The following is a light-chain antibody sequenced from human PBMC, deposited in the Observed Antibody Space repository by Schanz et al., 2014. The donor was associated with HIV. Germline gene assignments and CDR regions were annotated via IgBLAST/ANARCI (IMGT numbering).Light chain of an antibody. J-gene: IGLJ3*02. CDR2: NSY. Sequence: QSVLTQPPSASGTPGQRVTISCSVSRSNIGSNAVNWFHQLPGTAPKLLIYNSYHRPSGVPDRFSGSGSGTSASLAISGLQSDDEGDYYCAGWDDSLNGWVFGGGTKLTVL. CDR1: RSNIGSNA. CDR3: AGWDDSLNGWV. V-gene: IGLV1-44*01.